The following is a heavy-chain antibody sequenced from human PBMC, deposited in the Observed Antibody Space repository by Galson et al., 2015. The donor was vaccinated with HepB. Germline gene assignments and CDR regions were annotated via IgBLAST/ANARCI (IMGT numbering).Heavy chain of an antibody. D-gene: IGHD3-3*01. CDR3: AKVEALWSGYYPGAFDY. CDR1: GFTFSSYA. Sequence: SLRLSCAASGFTFSSYAMSWVRQAPGKGLEWVSAISGSGGSTYYADSVKGRFTISRDNSKNTLYLQMNSLRAEDTAVYYCAKVEALWSGYYPGAFDYWGQGTLVTVSS. V-gene: IGHV3-23*01. CDR2: ISGSGGST. J-gene: IGHJ4*02.